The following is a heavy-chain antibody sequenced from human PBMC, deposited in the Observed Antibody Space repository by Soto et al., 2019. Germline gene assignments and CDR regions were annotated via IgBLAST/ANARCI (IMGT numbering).Heavy chain of an antibody. CDR2: INTNTGGT. D-gene: IGHD2-2*01. J-gene: IGHJ6*02. V-gene: IGHV1-2*02. Sequence: SAQFFFTASGPAFTGHYLQLVRQSPGQRLEWMGWINTNTGGTNYAQKFQGRVTMTTDTSTSTAYMEMTRLRSDDTAVYYCASRQCSSTSCYDSDYYHYGMDVWGQGTTVTVCS. CDR3: ASRQCSSTSCYDSDYYHYGMDV. CDR1: GPAFTGHY.